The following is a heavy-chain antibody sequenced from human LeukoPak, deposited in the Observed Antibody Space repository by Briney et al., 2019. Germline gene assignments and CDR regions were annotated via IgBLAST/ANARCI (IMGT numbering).Heavy chain of an antibody. CDR3: ARGSSISWSPYYFEY. J-gene: IGHJ4*02. V-gene: IGHV4-59*01. Sequence: SETLSLTCTLSGGSISTYYWSWIRQPPGKGLEWIGYIYHSGSTNYNPSLKSRVTISVDTSKNQFSLKLTSVTAADTAVYYCARGSSISWSPYYFEYWGQGTLVTVSS. CDR2: IYHSGST. D-gene: IGHD6-13*01. CDR1: GGSISTYY.